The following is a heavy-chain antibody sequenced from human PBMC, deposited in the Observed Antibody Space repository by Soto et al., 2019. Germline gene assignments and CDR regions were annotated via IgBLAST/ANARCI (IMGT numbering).Heavy chain of an antibody. J-gene: IGHJ6*02. Sequence: ASVKVSCKASGYTFTRYAIHWVRQAPGQRLEWMGWINAGNGDTRYSQEFQGRVTFTRDTSANTAYMELSSLKSEDTAVYYCARDRGVTVTRGPYYDGMEVWGQGTTVTVSS. CDR1: GYTFTRYA. CDR3: ARDRGVTVTRGPYYDGMEV. V-gene: IGHV1-3*01. D-gene: IGHD3-10*01. CDR2: INAGNGDT.